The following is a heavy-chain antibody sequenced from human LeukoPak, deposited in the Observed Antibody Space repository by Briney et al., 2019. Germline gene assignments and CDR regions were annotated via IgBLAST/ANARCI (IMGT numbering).Heavy chain of an antibody. Sequence: GGSLRLSCAASGFTFSSYSMHWVRQAPGKGLEWVALTSYDGSNKYYADSVEGRFTISRDKSKNTLYLQMNSLRTEDTAMYYCAKDMGYTFGHAFDYWGQGTLVTVSS. J-gene: IGHJ4*02. V-gene: IGHV3-30-3*01. D-gene: IGHD5-18*01. CDR1: GFTFSSYS. CDR2: TSYDGSNK. CDR3: AKDMGYTFGHAFDY.